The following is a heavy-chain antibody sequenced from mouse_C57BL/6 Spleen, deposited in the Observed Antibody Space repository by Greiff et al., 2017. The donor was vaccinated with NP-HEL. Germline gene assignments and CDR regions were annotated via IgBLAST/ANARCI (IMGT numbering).Heavy chain of an antibody. V-gene: IGHV3-6*01. CDR1: GYSITSGYY. CDR2: ISYDGSN. J-gene: IGHJ4*01. Sequence: EVQRVESGPGLVKPSQSLSLTCSVTGYSITSGYYWNWIRQFPGNKLEWMGYISYDGSNNYNPSLKNRISITRDTSKNQFFLKLNSVTTEDTATYYCARAPELGAMDYWGQGTSVTVSS. D-gene: IGHD4-1*01. CDR3: ARAPELGAMDY.